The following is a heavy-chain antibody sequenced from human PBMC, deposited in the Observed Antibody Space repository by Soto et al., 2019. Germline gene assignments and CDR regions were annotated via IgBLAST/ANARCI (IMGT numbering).Heavy chain of an antibody. CDR2: IIPIFGTA. J-gene: IGHJ6*02. D-gene: IGHD4-4*01. Sequence: SVKVSCKASGGTFSSYAISWVRQAPGQGLEWMGGIIPIFGTANYAQKFQGRVTITADKSTSTAYMELSSLRSEDTAVYYCARTMTTVTTYYYYYGMDVWGQGATVTVSS. V-gene: IGHV1-69*06. CDR3: ARTMTTVTTYYYYYGMDV. CDR1: GGTFSSYA.